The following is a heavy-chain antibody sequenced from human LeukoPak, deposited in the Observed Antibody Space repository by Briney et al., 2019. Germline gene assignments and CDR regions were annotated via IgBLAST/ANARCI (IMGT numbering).Heavy chain of an antibody. CDR3: PRLRKIPVFGVVTKPTPYFDY. CDR1: GFTFSNYD. CDR2: IGTAGDI. V-gene: IGHV3-13*01. Sequence: GGSLRLSCAASGFTFSNYDMHWVRQATGKGLEWVSGIGTAGDIYYPGSVKGRFTISRENAKNSLYLQMNSLRAGDTAVYYCPRLRKIPVFGVVTKPTPYFDYGGKGTLVTVSS. J-gene: IGHJ4*02. D-gene: IGHD3-3*01.